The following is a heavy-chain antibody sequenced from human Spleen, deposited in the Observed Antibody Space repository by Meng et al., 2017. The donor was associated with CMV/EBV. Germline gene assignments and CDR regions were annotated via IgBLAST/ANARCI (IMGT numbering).Heavy chain of an antibody. CDR1: GDSVSSGSYS. Sequence: GSLRLSCTVSGDSVSSGSYSWSWIRQPPGKGLEWIGYNFYSGSTKYNPSLKSRVTISVDTSKNQFSLKLSSVIAADTAVYYCARGSQQGDRVVVLNWFDPWGQGTLVTVSS. V-gene: IGHV4-61*01. CDR3: ARGSQQGDRVVVLNWFDP. J-gene: IGHJ5*02. CDR2: NFYSGST. D-gene: IGHD2-15*01.